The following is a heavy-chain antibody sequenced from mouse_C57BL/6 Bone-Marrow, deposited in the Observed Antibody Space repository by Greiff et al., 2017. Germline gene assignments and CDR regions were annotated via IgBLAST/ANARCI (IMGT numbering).Heavy chain of an antibody. CDR3: ARKDYYSNLRAMDY. CDR2: ISSGSSTI. J-gene: IGHJ4*01. CDR1: GFTFSDYG. D-gene: IGHD2-5*01. V-gene: IGHV5-17*01. Sequence: EVQLVESGGGLVKPGGSLKLSCAASGFTFSDYGMHWVRQAPEKGLEWVAYISSGSSTIYYADTVKGRFTISRDNAKNTLFLQMTSLRSEDTAMYYCARKDYYSNLRAMDYWGQGTSVTVSS.